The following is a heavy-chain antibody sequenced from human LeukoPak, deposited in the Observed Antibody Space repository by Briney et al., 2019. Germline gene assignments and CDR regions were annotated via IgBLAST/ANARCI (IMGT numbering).Heavy chain of an antibody. D-gene: IGHD3-22*01. CDR1: GYTFTSYD. CDR3: ARGLKTHHYYDSSGQRGDY. J-gene: IGHJ4*02. CDR2: MDPNSGNT. V-gene: IGHV1-8*02. Sequence: ASVKVSCKASGYTFTSYDINWVRQATGQGLEWMGWMDPNSGNTGYAQKFQGRVTMTRNTSISTAYMELSSLRSEDTAVYYCARGLKTHHYYDSSGQRGDYWGQGTLVTVSS.